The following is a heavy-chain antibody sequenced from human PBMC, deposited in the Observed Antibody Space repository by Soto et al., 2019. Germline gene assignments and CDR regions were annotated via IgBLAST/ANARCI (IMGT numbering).Heavy chain of an antibody. Sequence: TGGSLRFSCAASGFICSSYDMSWVRQAPGKGLEWVSTILVDGRTFYVDSVKGRFTISRDSSQNTVYLQMNSLTAGDTALYYCAKATATGGGAFDICGQGTMVTVS. CDR2: ILVDGRT. CDR1: GFICSSYD. D-gene: IGHD2-8*02. J-gene: IGHJ3*02. CDR3: AKATATGGGAFDI. V-gene: IGHV3-23*01.